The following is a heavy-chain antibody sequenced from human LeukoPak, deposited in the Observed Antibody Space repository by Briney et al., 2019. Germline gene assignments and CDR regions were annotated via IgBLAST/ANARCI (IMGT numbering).Heavy chain of an antibody. CDR2: INSDGSST. Sequence: GGSLRLSCAASGFTFSTYWMHWVRQAPGEGLVWVSRINSDGSSTNYADSVKGRFTISRDNAKNTLYLQMNSLRVEDTAVYYCTRRVDATRWYDPWGQGTLVTVS. D-gene: IGHD2-15*01. CDR3: TRRVDATRWYDP. CDR1: GFTFSTYW. J-gene: IGHJ5*02. V-gene: IGHV3-74*01.